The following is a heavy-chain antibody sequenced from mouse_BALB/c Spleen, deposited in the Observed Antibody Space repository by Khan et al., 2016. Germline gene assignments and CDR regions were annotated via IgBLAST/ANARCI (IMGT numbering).Heavy chain of an antibody. Sequence: QVQLQQPGAELMKPGASMKISCKATGYTFSSYWIEWVKQRPGHGLEWIGEILPGSGRNNYNEKFKGKATFTADTSSNTAYMQLSSLTSEDSAVYYCARGNYYGSSSWFGYWGQGTLVTVSS. V-gene: IGHV1-9*01. CDR1: GYTFSSYW. D-gene: IGHD1-1*01. CDR2: ILPGSGRN. J-gene: IGHJ3*01. CDR3: ARGNYYGSSSWFGY.